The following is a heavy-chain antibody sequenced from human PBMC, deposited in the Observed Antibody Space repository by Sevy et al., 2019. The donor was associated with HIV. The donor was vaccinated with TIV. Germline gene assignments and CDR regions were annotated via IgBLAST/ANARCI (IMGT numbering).Heavy chain of an antibody. CDR2: ISGSADAT. Sequence: GGSLRLSCAASGFTFSNYAMSWVRQTPGKGLEWVSAISGSADATYYTDSVKGRFTISRENSKNPVYLQMNSLRAEDTAVYYCVKEVSQYSYSDYWGQGTLVTVSS. V-gene: IGHV3-23*01. CDR3: VKEVSQYSYSDY. D-gene: IGHD5-18*01. J-gene: IGHJ4*02. CDR1: GFTFSNYA.